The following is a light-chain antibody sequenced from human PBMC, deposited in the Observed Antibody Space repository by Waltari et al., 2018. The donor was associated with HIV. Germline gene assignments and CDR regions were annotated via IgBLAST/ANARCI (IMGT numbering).Light chain of an antibody. V-gene: IGLV2-11*01. CDR3: CSYAGTYTYV. Sequence: QSALTQPRPVSGSPGQTVTISCTVTSRDVGGYDYVYWFQQHPDKAPKLIIYDVGQRPSGVPDRFSGSKSGNTAFLTISGLQAEDEADYYCCSYAGTYTYVFGSGTEVTAL. J-gene: IGLJ1*01. CDR1: SRDVGGYDY. CDR2: DVG.